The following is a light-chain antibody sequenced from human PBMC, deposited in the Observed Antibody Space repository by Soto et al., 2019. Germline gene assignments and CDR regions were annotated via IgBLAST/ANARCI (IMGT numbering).Light chain of an antibody. CDR1: QSVSSN. Sequence: EIVMTQSPVTLSVSPGERVTLSCRASQSVSSNLAWYQQKPGQAPSLLIYGAFTRATGIPARFSGTGSGTEFTLTISRLGPEDFAVYYCQQYGSSPRTFGQGTKVDIK. CDR3: QQYGSSPRT. CDR2: GAF. V-gene: IGKV3-15*01. J-gene: IGKJ1*01.